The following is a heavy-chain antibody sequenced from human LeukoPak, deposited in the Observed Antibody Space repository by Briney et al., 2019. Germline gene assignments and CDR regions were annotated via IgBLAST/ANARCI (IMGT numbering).Heavy chain of an antibody. V-gene: IGHV3-23*01. D-gene: IGHD3-9*01. Sequence: GGSLRLPCAASGFTFSSYAMSWVRQAPGKGLEWVSAISGSGGSTYYADSVKGRFTISRDNSKNTLYLQMNSLRAEDTAVYYCAKLGDILTGYPYYFDCWGQGTLVTVSS. CDR3: AKLGDILTGYPYYFDC. CDR1: GFTFSSYA. CDR2: ISGSGGST. J-gene: IGHJ4*02.